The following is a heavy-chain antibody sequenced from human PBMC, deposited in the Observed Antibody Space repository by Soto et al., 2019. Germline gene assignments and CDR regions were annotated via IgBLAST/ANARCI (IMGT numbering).Heavy chain of an antibody. CDR3: ARTYDGSGPNSGGYGFDI. J-gene: IGHJ3*02. V-gene: IGHV4-59*01. CDR1: GGSITSYY. CDR2: SYYSGST. Sequence: QVQLQESGPGLVKPSETLSLTCSVSGGSITSYYWSWIRQPPGKGLEWIAYSYYSGSTSYNPSLKSRVSMSLDTSKNQFSLKLSSVTAADTAVYYCARTYDGSGPNSGGYGFDIWGQGPMVTFSS. D-gene: IGHD3-22*01.